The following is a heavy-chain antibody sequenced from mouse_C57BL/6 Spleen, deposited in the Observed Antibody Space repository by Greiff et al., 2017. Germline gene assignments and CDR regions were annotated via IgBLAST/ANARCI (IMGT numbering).Heavy chain of an antibody. V-gene: IGHV14-4*01. CDR3: SPRGYDYDAAWFAY. CDR1: GFNIKDDY. D-gene: IGHD2-4*01. J-gene: IGHJ3*01. CDR2: IDPENGDT. Sequence: EVQLQQSGAELVRPGASVKLSCTASGFNIKDDYMHWVKQRPEQGLEWIGWIDPENGDTEYASKFQGKATITADTSSNTAYLQLSSLTSEDTAVYYGSPRGYDYDAAWFAYWGQGTLVTVSA.